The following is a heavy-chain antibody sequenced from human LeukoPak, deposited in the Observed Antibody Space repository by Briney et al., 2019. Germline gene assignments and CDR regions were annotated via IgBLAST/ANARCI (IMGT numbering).Heavy chain of an antibody. V-gene: IGHV3-30*02. CDR3: ARDFGTIVVVTAIVD. CDR1: GFTFSSYG. CDR2: IRYDGSNK. Sequence: SGGSLRLSCAASGFTFSSYGMHWVRQAPGKGLEWVAFIRYDGSNKYYADSVKGRFTISRDNSKNTLYLQMNSLRAEDTAVYYCARDFGTIVVVTAIVDWGQGTLVTVSS. J-gene: IGHJ4*02. D-gene: IGHD2-21*02.